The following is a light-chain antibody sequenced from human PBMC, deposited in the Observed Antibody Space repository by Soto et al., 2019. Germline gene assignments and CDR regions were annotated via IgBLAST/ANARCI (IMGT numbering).Light chain of an antibody. CDR2: GNS. J-gene: IGLJ2*01. CDR1: SSNIGASYD. CDR3: QSYHSTFSAPKWV. Sequence: QSVLTQPPSVSGAPGQRVTISCTGSSSNIGASYDVHWYQQLPGTAPKLLIYGNSNRPSGVPDRFSGSKSGTSASLAITGLEDEDEAEYYYQSYHSTFSAPKWVFGGGTKVTVL. V-gene: IGLV1-40*01.